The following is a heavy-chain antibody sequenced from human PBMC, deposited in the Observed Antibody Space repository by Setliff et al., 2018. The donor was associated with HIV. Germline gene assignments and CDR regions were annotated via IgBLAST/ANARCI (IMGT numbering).Heavy chain of an antibody. V-gene: IGHV1-8*02. CDR1: RGTFSSDA. Sequence: GASVKVSCKASRGTFSSDAISWVRQAAGHGLEWMGWMTPYSGNTGYAQKFQGRVSMTRNTSISTAYMELSSLRSEDTAVYYCARVGSYWTQFDYWGQGTLVTVSS. CDR3: ARVGSYWTQFDY. CDR2: MTPYSGNT. D-gene: IGHD2-15*01. J-gene: IGHJ4*01.